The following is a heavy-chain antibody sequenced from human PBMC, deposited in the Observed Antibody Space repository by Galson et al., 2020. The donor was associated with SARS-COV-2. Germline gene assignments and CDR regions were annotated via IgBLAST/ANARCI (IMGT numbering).Heavy chain of an antibody. Sequence: ASVKVSCKASGYTFTSYGISWVRQAPGQGLEWMGWISAYNGNTNYAQKLQGRVTMTTDTSTSTAYMELRSLRSDDTAVYYCARALGVTIFGVVKNYYYMDVWGKGTTVTVSS. J-gene: IGHJ6*03. V-gene: IGHV1-18*01. D-gene: IGHD3-3*01. CDR2: ISAYNGNT. CDR1: GYTFTSYG. CDR3: ARALGVTIFGVVKNYYYMDV.